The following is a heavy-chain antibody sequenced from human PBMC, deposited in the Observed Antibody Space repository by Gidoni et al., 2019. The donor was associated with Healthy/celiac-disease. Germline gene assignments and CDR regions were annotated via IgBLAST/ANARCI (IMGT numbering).Heavy chain of an antibody. Sequence: EVQLLESGGGLVQPGGSLRLSCAASGFTFSSYAMRWVRQAPGKGLEWVSAISCSGGSTYYADSVKGRFTISRDNSKNTLYLQMNSLRAEDTAVYYCAKDPVVCSGGSCYSKPFDYWGQGTLVTVSS. V-gene: IGHV3-23*01. D-gene: IGHD2-15*01. CDR1: GFTFSSYA. J-gene: IGHJ4*02. CDR3: AKDPVVCSGGSCYSKPFDY. CDR2: ISCSGGST.